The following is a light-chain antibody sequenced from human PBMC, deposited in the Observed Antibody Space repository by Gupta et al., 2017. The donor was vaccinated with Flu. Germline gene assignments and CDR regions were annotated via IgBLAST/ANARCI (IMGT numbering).Light chain of an antibody. CDR2: EVS. J-gene: IGLJ2*01. CDR1: SSDVGGYNY. CDR3: SSYTSSATLV. Sequence: QSALTQPASVSGSPGQSITISCTGTSSDVGGYNYVSWYQHHPGKAPKLRIYEVSNRPSGVSNRFSGSKSGNTDSLTISGLQAEDEAYYDCSSYTSSATLVFGGGTKLTVL. V-gene: IGLV2-14*01.